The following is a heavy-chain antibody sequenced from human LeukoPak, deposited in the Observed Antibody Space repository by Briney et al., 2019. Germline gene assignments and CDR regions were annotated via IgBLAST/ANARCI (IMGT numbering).Heavy chain of an antibody. Sequence: PGGSLRLSCTASGFSFGDYVMSWVRQPPGMGLEWVGLIRTKAYGGTTEYAASVKGRFTISRDDSKTIAYLQMNSLKTEDTAMYYCTRVGDGSGFFNYWGQGALVTVSS. D-gene: IGHD3-22*01. V-gene: IGHV3-49*04. CDR3: TRVGDGSGFFNY. CDR1: GFSFGDYV. CDR2: IRTKAYGGTT. J-gene: IGHJ4*02.